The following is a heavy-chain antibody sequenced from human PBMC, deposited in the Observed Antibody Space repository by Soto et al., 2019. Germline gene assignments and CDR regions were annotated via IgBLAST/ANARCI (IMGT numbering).Heavy chain of an antibody. J-gene: IGHJ4*02. D-gene: IGHD6-25*01. CDR1: GGSFGGYY. Sequence: SETLSLPCAVYGGSFGGYYWSWIRQPPGKGLEWIGEINHSGSTNYNPSLKSRVTISVDTSKNQFSLKLSSVTAADTAVYYCAREVAAVGLYDFDYWGQGTLVTVSS. CDR3: AREVAAVGLYDFDY. V-gene: IGHV4-34*01. CDR2: INHSGST.